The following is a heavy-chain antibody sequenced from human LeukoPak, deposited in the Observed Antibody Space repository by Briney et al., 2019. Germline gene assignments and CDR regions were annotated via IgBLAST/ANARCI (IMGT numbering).Heavy chain of an antibody. CDR2: IIPIFGTA. Sequence: SVKVSCKASGGTFSNYAISWVRQAPGQGLEWMGAIIPIFGTANSAQKFQGRVTITADESTSTAYMELSSLRSEDTAVYYCARILSSSWYEYFHHWGQGTLVTVSS. CDR1: GGTFSNYA. V-gene: IGHV1-69*13. J-gene: IGHJ1*01. D-gene: IGHD6-19*01. CDR3: ARILSSSWYEYFHH.